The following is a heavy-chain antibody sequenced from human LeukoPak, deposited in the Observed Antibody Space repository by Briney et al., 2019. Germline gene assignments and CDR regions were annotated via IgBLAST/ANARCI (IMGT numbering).Heavy chain of an antibody. Sequence: GGSLRLSCAASGFSFSDENMNWVRQAPGRGLEWQSYIHSTGTTTFYADSVKGRFTISRDNAKNSLSLQMRSLRDEDTAVYYCASGAGSSWFYSWGQGTLVTVSS. V-gene: IGHV3-48*02. CDR1: GFSFSDEN. D-gene: IGHD6-13*01. J-gene: IGHJ5*01. CDR2: IHSTGTTT. CDR3: ASGAGSSWFYS.